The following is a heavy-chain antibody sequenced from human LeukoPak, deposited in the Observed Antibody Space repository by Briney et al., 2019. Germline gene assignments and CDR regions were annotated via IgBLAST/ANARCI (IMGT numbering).Heavy chain of an antibody. V-gene: IGHV3-7*04. Sequence: GGSLSLSCAASGFPFRSYWMSWVRQAPGKGLEWVANIKQDGSEKYYVDSVKGRFTISRDNAKNSLYLQMNSLRVEDTAVYYCARVEYYFNYWGQGTLVIVSS. CDR1: GFPFRSYW. D-gene: IGHD5-24*01. J-gene: IGHJ4*02. CDR2: IKQDGSEK. CDR3: ARVEYYFNY.